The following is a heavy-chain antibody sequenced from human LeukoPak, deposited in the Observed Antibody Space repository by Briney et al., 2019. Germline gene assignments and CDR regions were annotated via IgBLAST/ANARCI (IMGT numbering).Heavy chain of an antibody. V-gene: IGHV1-2*02. CDR2: INPNSGGT. Sequence: GASVKVSCKASGYTFTGYYMHWARQAPGQGLEWMGWINPNSGGTNYAQKFQGRVTMTRDTSISTAYMELSRLRSDDTAVYYCAREYSSRSAFDPWGQGTLVTVSS. D-gene: IGHD6-13*01. J-gene: IGHJ5*02. CDR3: AREYSSRSAFDP. CDR1: GYTFTGYY.